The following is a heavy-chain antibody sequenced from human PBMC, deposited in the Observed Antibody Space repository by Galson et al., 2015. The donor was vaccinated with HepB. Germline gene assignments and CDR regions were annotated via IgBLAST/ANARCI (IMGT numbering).Heavy chain of an antibody. CDR1: GFTFSDYG. CDR2: IRGGAGGT. Sequence: SLRLSCAASGFTFSDYGMSWVRQAPGKGLDWVSAIRGGAGGTYYADSVKGRFTISSDNSKNTLYLQINSLRAEDTAVYHCAKGRDGDPFPEAFDVWGQGTMVTVSS. D-gene: IGHD5-24*01. J-gene: IGHJ3*01. CDR3: AKGRDGDPFPEAFDV. V-gene: IGHV3-23*01.